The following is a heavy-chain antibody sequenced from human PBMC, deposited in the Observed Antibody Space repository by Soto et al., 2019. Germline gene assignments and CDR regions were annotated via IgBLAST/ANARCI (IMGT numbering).Heavy chain of an antibody. CDR1: GGSFSGYY. Sequence: SETLSLTCAVYGGSFSGYYWSWIRQPPGRGLEWIGEINHSGSTNYNPSLKSRVTIPVDTSKNQFSLKLSSVTAADTAVYYCARGRYCSGGSCYSVAGWFDPWGQGTLVTVSS. V-gene: IGHV4-34*01. D-gene: IGHD2-15*01. CDR2: INHSGST. CDR3: ARGRYCSGGSCYSVAGWFDP. J-gene: IGHJ5*02.